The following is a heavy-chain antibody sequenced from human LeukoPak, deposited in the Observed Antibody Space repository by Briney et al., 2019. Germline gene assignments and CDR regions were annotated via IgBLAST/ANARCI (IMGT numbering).Heavy chain of an antibody. CDR2: ISAYNGNT. J-gene: IGHJ4*02. CDR1: GYTFTSYG. Sequence: ASVKVSCKASGYTFTSYGISWVRQAPGQGLEWMGWISAYNGNTNYAQKLQGRVTTTTDTSTSTAYMELRSLRSDDTAVYYCARGSVPLRFLEWLLSTPPGPYYFDYWGQGTLVTVSS. V-gene: IGHV1-18*01. D-gene: IGHD3-3*01. CDR3: ARGSVPLRFLEWLLSTPPGPYYFDY.